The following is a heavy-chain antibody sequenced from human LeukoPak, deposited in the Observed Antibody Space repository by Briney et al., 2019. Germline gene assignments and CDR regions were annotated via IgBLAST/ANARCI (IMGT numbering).Heavy chain of an antibody. Sequence: GGSLRLSCAASGFTFSSYWMSWVRQAPGKGLEWVANIKRDGSEKKYVDSVKGRFTISRDNAKNSLYLQMNSLRAEDTAVYYCAREGGSGWYSGWFDPWGQGSLVTVSS. J-gene: IGHJ5*02. V-gene: IGHV3-7*01. CDR1: GFTFSSYW. CDR3: AREGGSGWYSGWFDP. CDR2: IKRDGSEK. D-gene: IGHD6-19*01.